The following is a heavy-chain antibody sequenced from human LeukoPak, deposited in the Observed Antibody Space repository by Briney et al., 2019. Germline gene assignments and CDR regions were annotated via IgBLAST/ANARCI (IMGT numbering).Heavy chain of an antibody. CDR2: ISGSGGST. CDR1: GFTFSSYA. D-gene: IGHD3-22*01. V-gene: IGHV3-23*01. Sequence: PGGSLRLSCAASGFTFSSYAMSWVRQAPGKGLEWVSAISGSGGSTYYADSVKGRFTISRDNSKNTLYLQMNSLRAEDMAVYYCAKDHPRPSQYYYDSSGYYDYWGQGTLVTVSS. J-gene: IGHJ4*02. CDR3: AKDHPRPSQYYYDSSGYYDY.